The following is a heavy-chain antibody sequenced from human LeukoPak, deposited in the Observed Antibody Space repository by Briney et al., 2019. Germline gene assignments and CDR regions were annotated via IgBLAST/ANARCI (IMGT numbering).Heavy chain of an antibody. J-gene: IGHJ4*02. CDR1: EFTFDDYA. CDR3: AKDPYGDTTGTFDY. D-gene: IGHD4/OR15-4a*01. V-gene: IGHV3-23*01. CDR2: ISGSGDST. Sequence: GGSLRLSCAASEFTFDDYAMHWVRQAPGKGLEWVSAISGSGDSTYYTDSVKGRFTISRGNSKNTLYLQMNSLRVDDTALYYCAKDPYGDTTGTFDYWGQGTLVTVSS.